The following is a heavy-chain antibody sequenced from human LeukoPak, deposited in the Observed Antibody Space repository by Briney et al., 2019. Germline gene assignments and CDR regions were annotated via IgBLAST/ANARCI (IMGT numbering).Heavy chain of an antibody. V-gene: IGHV3-30-3*01. CDR2: ISYDGSDK. Sequence: GGSLRLSCAASGFTFSNYAMHWVRQAPGKGLEWVAVISYDGSDKYYADSVKGRFTISRDNSKNTLYLQMNSLRAEDTAVYYCARDRTSVVVPAAMAYWGQGTLVTVSS. CDR1: GFTFSNYA. CDR3: ARDRTSVVVPAAMAY. J-gene: IGHJ4*02. D-gene: IGHD2-2*01.